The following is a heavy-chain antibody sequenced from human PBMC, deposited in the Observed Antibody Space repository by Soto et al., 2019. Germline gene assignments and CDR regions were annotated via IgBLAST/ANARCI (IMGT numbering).Heavy chain of an antibody. V-gene: IGHV3-23*01. CDR2: VSGTGGIT. Sequence: EVQLLESGGNLVQPGGSLRLSCAASGFTFSTYAMSWVRQAPGKGLEWVSSVSGTGGITFYADSVKGRFSISRDNSKNMVYLQMNSLRGEDTAVYFCAKAAGLSWGSDRNDAFDIWGQGTMVTVSS. CDR1: GFTFSTYA. D-gene: IGHD3-16*02. J-gene: IGHJ3*02. CDR3: AKAAGLSWGSDRNDAFDI.